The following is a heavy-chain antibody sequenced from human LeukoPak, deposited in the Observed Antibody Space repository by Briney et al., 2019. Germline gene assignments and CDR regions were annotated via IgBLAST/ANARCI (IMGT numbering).Heavy chain of an antibody. D-gene: IGHD2-8*02. J-gene: IGHJ5*02. CDR2: IYYSGST. Sequence: SETLSLTCIVSGGSISTYFWSWIRQPPGKGPEWIGYIYYSGSTSYNPSLKSRVTISVDTSKNQFSLKLSSVTAADTAVYYCARTDRHWSSVDPWGQGTLVTVSS. CDR1: GGSISTYF. V-gene: IGHV4-59*01. CDR3: ARTDRHWSSVDP.